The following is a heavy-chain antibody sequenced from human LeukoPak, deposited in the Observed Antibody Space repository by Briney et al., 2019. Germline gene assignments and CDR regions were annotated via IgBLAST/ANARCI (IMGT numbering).Heavy chain of an antibody. CDR1: GGSFSGYY. D-gene: IGHD6-19*01. CDR2: INHSGST. CDR3: ARGGQWLVTWYFDY. V-gene: IGHV4-34*01. J-gene: IGHJ4*02. Sequence: SETLSLTCAVYGGSFSGYYWSWIRQPPGKGLEWSGEINHSGSTNYNPSLKSRVTISVDTSKNQFSLKLSSVTAADTAVYYCARGGQWLVTWYFDYWGQGTLVTVSS.